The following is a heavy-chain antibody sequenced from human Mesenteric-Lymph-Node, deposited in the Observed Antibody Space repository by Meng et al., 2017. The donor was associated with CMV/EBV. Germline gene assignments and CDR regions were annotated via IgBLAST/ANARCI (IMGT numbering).Heavy chain of an antibody. V-gene: IGHV4-59*08. CDR3: ATMMAAYLDY. CDR2: IYYSGST. J-gene: IGHJ4*02. Sequence: SETLSLTCTVSGGSISSYYWSWIRQPPGKGLEWIGYIYYSGSTNYNPSLKSRVTISVDTSKNQFSLKLSSVTAADTAVYYCATMMAAYLDYWGQGTLVTVSS. D-gene: IGHD5-24*01. CDR1: GGSISSYY.